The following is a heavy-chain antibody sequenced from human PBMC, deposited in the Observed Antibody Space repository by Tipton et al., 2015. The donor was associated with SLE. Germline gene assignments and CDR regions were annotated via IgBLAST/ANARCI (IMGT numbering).Heavy chain of an antibody. CDR2: ISGYNGNT. V-gene: IGHV1-18*01. J-gene: IGHJ6*02. D-gene: IGHD6-13*01. CDR3: VRGEGNQQLVFGMDV. Sequence: QVQLVQSGAEVKKPGASVKVSCEASGYTFTNYGINWVRQAPGQGLEWMGWISGYNGNTHYAQKLQGRVTMTTDTSTNTASMELGSLGSDDTAVYYCVRGEGNQQLVFGMDVWGQGTTVSVSS. CDR1: GYTFTNYG.